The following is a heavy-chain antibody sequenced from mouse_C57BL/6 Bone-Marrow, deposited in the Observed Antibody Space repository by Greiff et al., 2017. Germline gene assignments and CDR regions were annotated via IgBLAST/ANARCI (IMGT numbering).Heavy chain of an antibody. Sequence: EVQLQQSGPELVKPGASVKISCKASGYTFTDYYMNWVKQSHGKSLEWIGDINPNNGGTSYNQKFKGKATLTVDKSSSPAYMELHSLTSENSAVYVCARDYGSSYGYFDVEGTGTAVTVSA. CDR1: GYTFTDYY. D-gene: IGHD1-1*01. J-gene: IGHJ1*03. V-gene: IGHV1-26*01. CDR3: ARDYGSSYGYFDV. CDR2: INPNNGGT.